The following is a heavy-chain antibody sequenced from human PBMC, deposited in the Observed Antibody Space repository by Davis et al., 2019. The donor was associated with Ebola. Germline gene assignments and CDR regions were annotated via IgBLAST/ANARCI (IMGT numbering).Heavy chain of an antibody. D-gene: IGHD6-19*01. CDR1: GFTVSSNY. CDR3: AKQWLVLELKDY. J-gene: IGHJ4*02. Sequence: GESLKISCAASGFTVSSNYMSWVRQAPGKGLEWVSVIYSGGSTYYADSVKGRFTISRDNSKNTLYLQMNSLRAEDTAVYYCAKQWLVLELKDYWGQGTLVTVSS. V-gene: IGHV3-66*04. CDR2: IYSGGST.